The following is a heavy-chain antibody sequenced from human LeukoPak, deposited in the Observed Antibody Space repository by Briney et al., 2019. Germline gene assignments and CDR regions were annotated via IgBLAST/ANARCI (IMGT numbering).Heavy chain of an antibody. CDR1: GFTFSSYE. D-gene: IGHD6-6*01. CDR3: ARIGYSSSSLDY. CDR2: IKQDGGQK. J-gene: IGHJ4*02. Sequence: PGGSLRLSCAASGFTFSSYEMSWVRQAPGEGLQWVANIKQDGGQKYYLDSVKGRFTISRDNAKNLVYLQMNSLRLEDTAVYFCARIGYSSSSLDYWGQGTLVTVSS. V-gene: IGHV3-7*05.